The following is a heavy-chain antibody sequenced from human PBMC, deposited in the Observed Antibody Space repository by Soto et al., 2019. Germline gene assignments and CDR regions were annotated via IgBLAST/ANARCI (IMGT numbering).Heavy chain of an antibody. V-gene: IGHV2-26*01. Sequence: SGPTLVNPTETLTLTCTVSGFSLTTGKMGVSWIRQPPGKALEWLAHIFSDNERSYSTSLQGRLTISKDTSGSQVVLSMTNVDPVDTATYYCARMNVDSYQFYYAMDVWGQGTPVTVS. CDR1: GFSLTTGKMG. CDR2: IFSDNER. CDR3: ARMNVDSYQFYYAMDV. J-gene: IGHJ6*02. D-gene: IGHD4-17*01.